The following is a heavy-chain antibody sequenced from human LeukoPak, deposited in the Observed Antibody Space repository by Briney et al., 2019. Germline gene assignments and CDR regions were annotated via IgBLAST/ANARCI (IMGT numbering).Heavy chain of an antibody. Sequence: SGPALVRPTQTLTLTCTFSGFSLRTSTMCVSWIRQPPGKALEWLARIDWDDDKFYNTSLKTRLTISKDTSKNQVVLTMTNVDPVDTATYYCAWTRSFVGATLYFDYWGQGTLVTVSS. D-gene: IGHD1-26*01. CDR3: AWTRSFVGATLYFDY. J-gene: IGHJ4*02. CDR1: GFSLRTSTMC. V-gene: IGHV2-70*17. CDR2: IDWDDDK.